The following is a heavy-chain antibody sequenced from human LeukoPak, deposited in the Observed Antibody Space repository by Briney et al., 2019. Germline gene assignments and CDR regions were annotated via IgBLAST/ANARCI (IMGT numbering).Heavy chain of an antibody. CDR1: GGSISSGDYY. V-gene: IGHV4-30-4*02. J-gene: IGHJ4*02. D-gene: IGHD3/OR15-3a*01. Sequence: PSDTLSPTCTVSGGSISSGDYYWSWIRQPPGKGLEWIGYIYYSGSTYYNPSLKSRVTISVDTSKNQFSLKLSSVTAADTAVYYCARGGLRFLDWFDYWGQGTLVTVSS. CDR3: ARGGLRFLDWFDY. CDR2: IYYSGST.